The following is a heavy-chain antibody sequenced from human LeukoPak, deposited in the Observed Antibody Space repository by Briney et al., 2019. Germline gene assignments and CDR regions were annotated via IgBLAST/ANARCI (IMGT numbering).Heavy chain of an antibody. Sequence: PGGSLRLSXAASAFTFTTYGMHWVRQAPGKGLEGVAFIRYDGSNKYYADSVKGRFTISRDNSKNTLYLQMNSLRAEDTAVYYCAKEARPYDSSAYLNYWGQGTLVTVSS. CDR1: AFTFTTYG. CDR3: AKEARPYDSSAYLNY. V-gene: IGHV3-30*02. CDR2: IRYDGSNK. J-gene: IGHJ4*02. D-gene: IGHD3-22*01.